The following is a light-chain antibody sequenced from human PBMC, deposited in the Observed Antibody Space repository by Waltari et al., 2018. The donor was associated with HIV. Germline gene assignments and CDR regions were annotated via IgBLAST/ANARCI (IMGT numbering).Light chain of an antibody. CDR3: GAWADGLGAYV. V-gene: IGLV1-51*02. Sequence: QSVLTQPPSVSAAPGQKVTISCSGNSTNVGENHVSWHQQLPGTAPKVVIYENNKRPSELPDRFPVSKSGASATLGITGLQTGVEADYYCGAWADGLGAYVFGAGTKVTVL. CDR2: ENN. J-gene: IGLJ1*01. CDR1: STNVGENH.